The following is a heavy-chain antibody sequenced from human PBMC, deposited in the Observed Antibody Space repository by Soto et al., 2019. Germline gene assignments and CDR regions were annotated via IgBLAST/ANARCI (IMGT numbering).Heavy chain of an antibody. V-gene: IGHV1-8*01. CDR3: ARSQANVNWFDP. Sequence: QVQLVQSGAEVKKPGASVKISCKASGYTFISYDINLLRQATGQGLEWMGWMNPNSGNTGYAQKFQGRVTMTRNTSIITAYMELGNLRAEDTAVYYCARSQANVNWFDPWGQGTLVTVSS. CDR1: GYTFISYD. CDR2: MNPNSGNT. J-gene: IGHJ5*02.